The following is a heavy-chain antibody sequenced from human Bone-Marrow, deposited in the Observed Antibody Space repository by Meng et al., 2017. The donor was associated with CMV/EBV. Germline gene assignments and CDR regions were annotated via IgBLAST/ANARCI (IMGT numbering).Heavy chain of an antibody. Sequence: GESLKISCAASGFTFSSYGMHWVRQAPGKGLEWVAFIRFDGSNKYYADSVKGRFTISRDNSKNTLYVQMNRLRAEDTVVYYCAKDRRVGYSSSWYTIDYWGQGTLVTVSS. D-gene: IGHD6-13*01. CDR3: AKDRRVGYSSSWYTIDY. CDR1: GFTFSSYG. V-gene: IGHV3-30*02. J-gene: IGHJ4*02. CDR2: IRFDGSNK.